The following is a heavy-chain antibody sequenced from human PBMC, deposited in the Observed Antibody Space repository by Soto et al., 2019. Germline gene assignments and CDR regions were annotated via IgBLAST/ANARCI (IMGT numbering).Heavy chain of an antibody. D-gene: IGHD4-4*01. CDR3: AHRPLPYSHYFDY. CDR2: IYWDDDK. Sequence: QITLKESGPMLVKPTETLTLTCTFSGFSLSTRGVGVGWIRRPPGKALEWLALIYWDDDKRYSPSLESRVTITKDTSKDQVVLTLTKLDPVDTATYYCAHRPLPYSHYFDYWGQGALVTVSS. V-gene: IGHV2-5*02. J-gene: IGHJ4*02. CDR1: GFSLSTRGVG.